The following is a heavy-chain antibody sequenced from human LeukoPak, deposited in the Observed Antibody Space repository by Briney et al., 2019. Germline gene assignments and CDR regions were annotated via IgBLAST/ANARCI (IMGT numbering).Heavy chain of an antibody. Sequence: GGSLRLSCAASGFTFSSYAMSWVRQAPGKGLEWVSYISSSGSTIYYADSVKGRFTISRDNAKNSLYLQMNSLRAEDTAVYYCARAGLDYYYDSSGYYGVYWGQGTLVTVSS. CDR2: ISSSGSTI. CDR3: ARAGLDYYYDSSGYYGVY. D-gene: IGHD3-22*01. J-gene: IGHJ4*02. V-gene: IGHV3-48*04. CDR1: GFTFSSYA.